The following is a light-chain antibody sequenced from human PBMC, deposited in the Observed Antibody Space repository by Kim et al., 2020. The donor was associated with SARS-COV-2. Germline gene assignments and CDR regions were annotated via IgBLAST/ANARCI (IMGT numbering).Light chain of an antibody. V-gene: IGLV3-25*03. CDR3: QSADSSGTY. J-gene: IGLJ2*01. Sequence: VSPGQTARITCSGDALPKQYAYWYQQKPGQAPVLVIYKDSERPSGIPERFSGSSSGTTVTLTISGVQAEDEADYYCQSADSSGTYLGGGTQLTVL. CDR2: KDS. CDR1: ALPKQY.